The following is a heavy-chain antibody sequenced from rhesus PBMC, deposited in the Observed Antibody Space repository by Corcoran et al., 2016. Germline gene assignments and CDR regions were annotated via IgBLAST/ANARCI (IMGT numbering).Heavy chain of an antibody. V-gene: IGHV4-173*01. Sequence: QLQLQESGPGLVKPSETLSLTCAVSGGSISSNYWSWIRQPPGKGLEWIGRISGSGGSTDYNPSLKSRVNMVPDTSKKQFSLKLSSVTAADTAVYYCARGGYSGSWNLGYFDYWGQGVLVTVSS. J-gene: IGHJ4*01. D-gene: IGHD6-25*01. CDR3: ARGGYSGSWNLGYFDY. CDR1: GGSISSNY. CDR2: ISGSGGST.